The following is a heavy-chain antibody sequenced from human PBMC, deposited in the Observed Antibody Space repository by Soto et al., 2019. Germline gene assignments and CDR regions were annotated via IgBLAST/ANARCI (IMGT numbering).Heavy chain of an antibody. V-gene: IGHV3-23*01. Sequence: PGGSLRLSCAASGFTFSSYAMSWVRQAPGKGLEWVSAISGSGGSTYYADSVKGRFTISRDNSKNTLYLQMNSLRSDDTAVYYCASDSYGEQQLAHSWGQGTLVTVSS. D-gene: IGHD6-13*01. CDR3: ASDSYGEQQLAHS. J-gene: IGHJ4*02. CDR2: ISGSGGST. CDR1: GFTFSSYA.